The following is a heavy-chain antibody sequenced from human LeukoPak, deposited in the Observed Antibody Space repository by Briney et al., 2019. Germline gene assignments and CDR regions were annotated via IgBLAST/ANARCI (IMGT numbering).Heavy chain of an antibody. CDR2: INPNSGGT. J-gene: IGHJ5*02. D-gene: IGHD2-2*03. V-gene: IGHV1-2*02. CDR1: GYTFTGYY. CDR3: ARDRGHCSSTSCSGPWFDP. Sequence: ASVKVSCKASGYTFTGYYMHWVRQAPGQGLEWMGWINPNSGGTNYAQKFQGRVTMTRDTSISTAYMELSRLRSDDTAVYYCARDRGHCSSTSCSGPWFDPWGQGTLVTVSS.